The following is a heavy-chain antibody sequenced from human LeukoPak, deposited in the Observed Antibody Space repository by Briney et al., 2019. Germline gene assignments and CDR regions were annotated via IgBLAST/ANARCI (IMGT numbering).Heavy chain of an antibody. CDR1: GFTVSSNY. Sequence: GGSLRLSCAASGFTVSSNYMSWVRQAPGKGLEWVSVIYSGGSTYYADSVKGRFTISRHNSKNTLYLQMNSLRAEDTAAYYCARGATETYFDYWGQGTLVTVSS. J-gene: IGHJ4*02. V-gene: IGHV3-53*04. CDR2: IYSGGST. CDR3: ARGATETYFDY.